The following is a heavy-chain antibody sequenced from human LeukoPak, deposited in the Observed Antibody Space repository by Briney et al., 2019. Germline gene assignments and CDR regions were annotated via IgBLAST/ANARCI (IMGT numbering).Heavy chain of an antibody. CDR2: ISAYNGNT. J-gene: IGHJ6*03. CDR1: GYTFTSYG. V-gene: IGHV1-18*01. D-gene: IGHD1-26*01. CDR3: ARDKAVGAPPLYYYYYMDV. Sequence: ASVKVSCKASGYTFTSYGISWVRQAPGQGLEWMGWISAYNGNTNYAQKLQGRVTMTTDTSTSTAYMELRSLRSDDTAVYYCARDKAVGAPPLYYYYYMDVWGKGTTVTVSS.